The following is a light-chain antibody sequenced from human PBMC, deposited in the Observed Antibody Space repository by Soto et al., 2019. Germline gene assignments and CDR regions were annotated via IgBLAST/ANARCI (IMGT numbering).Light chain of an antibody. V-gene: IGKV1-5*03. J-gene: IGKJ1*01. CDR2: KAS. Sequence: DIQMTQSPYTLSASVGDRVTITCRASQSISSWLAWYQQKPGKAPNLLIYKASSLESGGPSRFSGSASWTKFTLPIISLQPDDYSTDYCQQYNSYPWTFGQGTKVEIK. CDR1: QSISSW. CDR3: QQYNSYPWT.